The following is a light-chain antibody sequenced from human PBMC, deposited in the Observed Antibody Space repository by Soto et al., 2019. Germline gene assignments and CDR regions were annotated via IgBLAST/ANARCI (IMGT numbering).Light chain of an antibody. CDR2: DAY. Sequence: DIQMTQSPSILSASVGDRVTITCRASQSIRSWLAWYQQKPGKAPKLLIYDAYSLESGVPSRFSGRRSGTDFTLTISSLQPDDFATYYCQQYYTYSTFGQGTKVDI. CDR1: QSIRSW. V-gene: IGKV1-5*01. J-gene: IGKJ1*01. CDR3: QQYYTYST.